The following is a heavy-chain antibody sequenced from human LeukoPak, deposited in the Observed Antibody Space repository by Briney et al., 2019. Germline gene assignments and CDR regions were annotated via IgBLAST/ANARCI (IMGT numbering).Heavy chain of an antibody. Sequence: HSGASLRLSCAASGFTFSNYGMNWVRQAPGKGLEWVSIISGSGGNTYYADSVKGRFTISRDNSKNTLYLQMNSLRAEDTAVYFSAKDWTSPWDIVVVPPFFEYWGQGALVTVSS. J-gene: IGHJ4*02. CDR3: AKDWTSPWDIVVVPPFFEY. CDR1: GFTFSNYG. D-gene: IGHD2-2*01. CDR2: ISGSGGNT. V-gene: IGHV3-23*01.